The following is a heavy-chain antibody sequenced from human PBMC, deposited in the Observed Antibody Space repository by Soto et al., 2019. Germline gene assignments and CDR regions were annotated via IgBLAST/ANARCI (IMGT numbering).Heavy chain of an antibody. CDR3: ARQIREPGYCVVGVCYVDY. V-gene: IGHV4-39*01. CDR2: IYYSGTI. J-gene: IGHJ4*02. Sequence: LQVQESGPALVKPSETLSLTCTVSGDSISSGTSYWGWIRQPPGKGLEWIGNIYYSGTIYYNPSLKGRVTMSGVTSKNQFSLKLNSVTAADTAVYYCARQIREPGYCVVGVCYVDYWGQGIPVTVSS. CDR1: GDSISSGTSY. D-gene: IGHD2-8*02.